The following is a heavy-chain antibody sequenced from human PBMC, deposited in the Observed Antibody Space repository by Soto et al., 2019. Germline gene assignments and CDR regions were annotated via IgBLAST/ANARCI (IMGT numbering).Heavy chain of an antibody. CDR1: GGSISSYY. J-gene: IGHJ3*02. Sequence: SETLSLTCTVSGGSISSYYWSWIRQPAGKGLEWIGRIYTSGSTNYNPSLKSRVTMSVDTSKNQFSLKLSSVTAADTAVYYCAREPLSPANDAFDIWGQGTMVTVSS. V-gene: IGHV4-4*07. CDR3: AREPLSPANDAFDI. CDR2: IYTSGST.